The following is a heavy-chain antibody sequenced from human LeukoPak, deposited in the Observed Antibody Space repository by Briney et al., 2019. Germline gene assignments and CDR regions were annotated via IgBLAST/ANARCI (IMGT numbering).Heavy chain of an antibody. J-gene: IGHJ6*02. D-gene: IGHD5-18*01. Sequence: PGGSLRLSCAASGFTVSSYWMSWVRQAPGKGLEWVANIKQDGSETYHVDSVKGRFTISRDNARNSLYLQMNSLRAEDTAVYYCASVDRAIVHYYGMDVWGQGTTVTVSS. CDR1: GFTVSSYW. CDR3: ASVDRAIVHYYGMDV. V-gene: IGHV3-7*01. CDR2: IKQDGSET.